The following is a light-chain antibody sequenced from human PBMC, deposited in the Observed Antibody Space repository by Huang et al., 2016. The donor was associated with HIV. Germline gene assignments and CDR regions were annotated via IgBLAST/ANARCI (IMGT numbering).Light chain of an antibody. V-gene: IGKV3-15*01. CDR3: QQYNTSPRT. J-gene: IGKJ1*01. Sequence: ENLMTQSPSTLSVSPGESATLSCRASQSVFKNLAWYQQKPGQAPKLLSYGSSTRAACIPARFSGSGSGTDFTLTISSLQSEDFAVYYCQQYNTSPRTFGQGTKVEV. CDR1: QSVFKN. CDR2: GSS.